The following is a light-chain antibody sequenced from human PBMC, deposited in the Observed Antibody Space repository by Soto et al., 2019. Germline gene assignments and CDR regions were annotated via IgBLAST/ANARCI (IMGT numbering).Light chain of an antibody. CDR3: QSYYSSRRVSV. CDR1: SSNIGAGYD. Sequence: QSVLTQPPSVSGAPGQRVTISCTGSSSNIGAGYDVHWYQQLPGTAPKLLIYGNSNRPSGVPDRFSGSKSGTSASLAITGLQAEDEADYYCQSYYSSRRVSVFGGGTKLTVL. V-gene: IGLV1-40*01. CDR2: GNS. J-gene: IGLJ2*01.